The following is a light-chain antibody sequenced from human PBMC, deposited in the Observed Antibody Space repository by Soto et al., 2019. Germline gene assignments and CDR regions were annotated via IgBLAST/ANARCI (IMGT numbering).Light chain of an antibody. CDR2: GAS. CDR3: HQYGSSPQT. Sequence: EIVLTQSPGTLSLSLGERATLSCRASQSVSSNYLAWYQQKPGQAPRLLIYGASTRATGIPDRFSGGGSGTDFTLTISRLEPEDFAVYYCHQYGSSPQTFGQGTQVDI. J-gene: IGKJ1*01. V-gene: IGKV3-20*01. CDR1: QSVSSNY.